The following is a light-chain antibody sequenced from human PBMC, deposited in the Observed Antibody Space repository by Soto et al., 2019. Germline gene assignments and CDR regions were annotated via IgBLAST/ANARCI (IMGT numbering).Light chain of an antibody. CDR2: GAS. CDR3: QQHGSSPWM. CDR1: QSVSSSY. V-gene: IGKV3-20*01. J-gene: IGKJ1*01. Sequence: EVVLTQSPGTLSLSPWERATLSCRASQSVSSSYVAWYQQKPGQTPRLLIYGASSRATGIPDRFSGSGSGTDFTLTISRLEPEDFAVYYCQQHGSSPWMFGQGTKVDIK.